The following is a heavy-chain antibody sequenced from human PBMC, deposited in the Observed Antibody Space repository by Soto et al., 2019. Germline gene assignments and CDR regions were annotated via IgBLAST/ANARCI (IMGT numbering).Heavy chain of an antibody. Sequence: ASVKVSCKASGYTFTNYAISWVRQAPGQGLEWMGWISAYNGNTKYAQQLQGRVTMTTDSSTSTGYMELRSLTSDDTAVYYCARDPLNGTTDWFDPWGQGTLVTVSS. V-gene: IGHV1-18*01. CDR1: GYTFTNYA. CDR3: ARDPLNGTTDWFDP. J-gene: IGHJ5*02. D-gene: IGHD1-20*01. CDR2: ISAYNGNT.